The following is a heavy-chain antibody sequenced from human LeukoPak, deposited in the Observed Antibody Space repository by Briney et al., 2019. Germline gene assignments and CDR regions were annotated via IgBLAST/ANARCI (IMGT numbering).Heavy chain of an antibody. J-gene: IGHJ4*02. V-gene: IGHV4-4*02. CDR1: GGSISSSNR. CDR3: ATESPYSGGYYEFLY. CDR2: IYHSGTT. D-gene: IGHD1-26*01. Sequence: PSETLSLTCAASGGSISSSNRCRWVRQPPGKGLEWIGEIYHSGTTNYNPSLKSRVTISIDKSKNQFSLQLSSVTAADTAVYNCATESPYSGGYYEFLYWGLGTLVTVSS.